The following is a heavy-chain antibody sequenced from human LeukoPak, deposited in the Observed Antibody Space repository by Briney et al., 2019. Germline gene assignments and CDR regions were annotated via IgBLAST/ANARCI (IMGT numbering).Heavy chain of an antibody. CDR1: GGTFSSYA. CDR3: ARESDLISNWGSYFDY. CDR2: IIPILGIA. Sequence: SVKVSCKASGGTFSSYAIIWVRQAPGQGLEWMGRIIPILGIANYAQKFQGRVTITADKSTSTAYMELSSLRSEDTAVYYCARESDLISNWGSYFDYWGQGTLVTVSS. J-gene: IGHJ4*02. D-gene: IGHD7-27*01. V-gene: IGHV1-69*04.